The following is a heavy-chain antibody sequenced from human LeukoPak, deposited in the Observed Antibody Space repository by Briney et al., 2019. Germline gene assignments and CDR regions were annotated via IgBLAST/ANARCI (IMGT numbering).Heavy chain of an antibody. Sequence: GGSLRLSCAASGFTFSSYWMHWVRQAPGKGLVWVSRINTDGSSTSYADSVKGRFTISRDNAKNTLYLQMNSLRAEDTAVYYCARAPLYYYDSSGRYAFDIWGQGTMVTVSS. V-gene: IGHV3-74*01. CDR1: GFTFSSYW. CDR2: INTDGSST. CDR3: ARAPLYYYDSSGRYAFDI. D-gene: IGHD3-22*01. J-gene: IGHJ3*02.